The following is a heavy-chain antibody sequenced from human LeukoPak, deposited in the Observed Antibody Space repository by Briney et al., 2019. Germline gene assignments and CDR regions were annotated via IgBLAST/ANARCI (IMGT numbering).Heavy chain of an antibody. Sequence: SETLSLTCTVSGGSISGYYWTWIRQSAGKGPEWMGRVYSGGTTSYNPSLRGRVTMSVDTSKNQFSPKLTSVTAADTAVYYCARDGNLLDSWGQGILVTVSS. J-gene: IGHJ4*02. CDR2: VYSGGTT. V-gene: IGHV4-4*07. CDR1: GGSISGYY. CDR3: ARDGNLLDS.